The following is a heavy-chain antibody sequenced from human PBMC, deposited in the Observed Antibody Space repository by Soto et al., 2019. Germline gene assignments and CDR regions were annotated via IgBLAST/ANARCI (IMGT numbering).Heavy chain of an antibody. CDR2: IIPIFGAA. V-gene: IGHV1-69*01. CDR3: ARVTMVRGVHNWFDP. J-gene: IGHJ5*02. CDR1: GGTFSTYA. D-gene: IGHD3-10*01. Sequence: QVRLVQSGAEVKKPGSSVKVSCKASGGTFSTYAINWVRQAPGQGLEWMGGIIPIFGAANYAQKFQGRVTITADESTSTAYMELGSLRSEDTAVYYCARVTMVRGVHNWFDPWGQGTLVTVSS.